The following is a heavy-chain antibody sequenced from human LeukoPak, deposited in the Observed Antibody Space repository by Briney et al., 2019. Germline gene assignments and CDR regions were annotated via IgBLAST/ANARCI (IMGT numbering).Heavy chain of an antibody. CDR3: ARGEVNTAMAAHFDY. V-gene: IGHV1-8*01. CDR2: MNPNSGNK. CDR1: GYTFTSYD. Sequence: ASVKVSCKASGYTFTSYDINWVRQATGQGLEWMGWMNPNSGNKGYAQKFQGRVTITRNTSISTAYMELSSLRSEDTAVYYCARGEVNTAMAAHFDYWGQGTLVTVSS. J-gene: IGHJ4*02. D-gene: IGHD5-18*01.